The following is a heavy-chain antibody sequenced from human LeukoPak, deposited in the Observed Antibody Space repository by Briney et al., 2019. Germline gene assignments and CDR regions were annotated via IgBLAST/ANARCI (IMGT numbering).Heavy chain of an antibody. CDR1: GGSISSYY. D-gene: IGHD6-13*01. J-gene: IGHJ4*02. Sequence: EPSETLSLTCTVSGGSISSYYWSWIRQPPGKGLEWIGYIYYSGSTNYNPSLKSRVTISVGTSKNQFSLKLSSVTAADTAVYYCARQLYSYSSPLYYWGQGTLVTVSS. CDR2: IYYSGST. V-gene: IGHV4-59*01. CDR3: ARQLYSYSSPLYY.